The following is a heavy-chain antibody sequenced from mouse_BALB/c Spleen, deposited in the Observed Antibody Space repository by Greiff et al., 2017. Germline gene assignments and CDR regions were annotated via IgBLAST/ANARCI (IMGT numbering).Heavy chain of an antibody. CDR1: GYSITSDYA. CDR2: ISYSGST. V-gene: IGHV3-2*02. Sequence: EVQLQQSGPGLVKPSQSLSLTCTVTGYSITSDYAWYWIRQSPGNKLEWMGYISYSGSTSYNPSLKSRISITRDTSKNQFFLQLNSVTTEDTATYYCARPDGYYGYIDVWGAGTTVTVSS. CDR3: ARPDGYYGYIDV. D-gene: IGHD2-3*01. J-gene: IGHJ1*01.